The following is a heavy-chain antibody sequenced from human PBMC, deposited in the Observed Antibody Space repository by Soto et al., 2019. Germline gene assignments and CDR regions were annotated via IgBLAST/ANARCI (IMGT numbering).Heavy chain of an antibody. CDR3: AKDLLRPGRAYGMDV. Sequence: QVQLVESGGGVVQPGRSLRLSCAASGFTFSSYGMHWVRQAPGTGLEWVAVISYDGSNKYYADSVKGRFTISRDNSKNTLFLQMNSLIAEDTAVYYCAKDLLRPGRAYGMDVWGQGTTVTVSS. D-gene: IGHD6-25*01. CDR2: ISYDGSNK. J-gene: IGHJ6*02. V-gene: IGHV3-30*18. CDR1: GFTFSSYG.